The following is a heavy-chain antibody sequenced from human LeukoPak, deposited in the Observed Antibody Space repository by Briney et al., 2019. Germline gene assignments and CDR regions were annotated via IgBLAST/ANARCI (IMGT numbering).Heavy chain of an antibody. Sequence: GGSLRLSCAVSGFSVSSFGMSWVRQAPGKGLEWISAISLNGETTWYADSVKGRFTISRDNSKNTLYLQLTSLRAEDTAVYHCAQGFSSGWYPYWGQGSLVSVSS. V-gene: IGHV3-23*01. CDR2: ISLNGETT. CDR1: GFSVSSFG. J-gene: IGHJ4*02. CDR3: AQGFSSGWYPY. D-gene: IGHD6-19*01.